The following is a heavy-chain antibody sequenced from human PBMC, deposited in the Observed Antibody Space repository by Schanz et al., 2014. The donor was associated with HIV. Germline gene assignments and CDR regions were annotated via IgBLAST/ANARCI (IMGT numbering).Heavy chain of an antibody. V-gene: IGHV3-23*01. CDR3: AKASESIFGVEGLDY. J-gene: IGHJ4*02. Sequence: EVQLLESGGGLVHPGGSLRLSCAASGLTFSGSVMYWVRQAPGKGLEWISAIRDSDGIATYADSVKGRFTISRDNSKNTVYLQLNSLRPEDTAVYYCAKASESIFGVEGLDYWGQGTLVTVSS. CDR2: IRDSDGIA. CDR1: GLTFSGSV. D-gene: IGHD3-3*01.